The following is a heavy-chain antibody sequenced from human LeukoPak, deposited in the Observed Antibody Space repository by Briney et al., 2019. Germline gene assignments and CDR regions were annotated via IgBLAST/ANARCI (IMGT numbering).Heavy chain of an antibody. Sequence: PSETLSLTYTVSGGSISSSSYYWGWIRQPPGKGLEWIGSIYYSGSTYYIPSLKSRVTISVDTSKNQFSLMLSSVTAADTAVYYCARAPYCSSTSCYMGWFDPWGQGTLVTVSS. CDR1: GGSISSSSYY. D-gene: IGHD2-2*02. J-gene: IGHJ5*02. V-gene: IGHV4-39*07. CDR2: IYYSGST. CDR3: ARAPYCSSTSCYMGWFDP.